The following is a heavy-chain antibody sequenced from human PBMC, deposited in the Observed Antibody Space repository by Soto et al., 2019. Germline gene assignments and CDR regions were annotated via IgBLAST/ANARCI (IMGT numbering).Heavy chain of an antibody. V-gene: IGHV3-23*01. CDR2: ITRTDST. J-gene: IGHJ4*02. Sequence: GGSLRLSCTAPGFTFSNYAMSWVRQAPGKGLEWVSAITRTDSTYYADSVKGRFTISRDNSRNTLYLQMNSLGAEDAALYYCAKALVGEVGATDYWGQGTLVTVSS. D-gene: IGHD1-26*01. CDR3: AKALVGEVGATDY. CDR1: GFTFSNYA.